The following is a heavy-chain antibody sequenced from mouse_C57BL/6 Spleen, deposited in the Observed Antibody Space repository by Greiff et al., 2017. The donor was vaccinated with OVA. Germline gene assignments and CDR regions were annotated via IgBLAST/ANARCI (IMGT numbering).Heavy chain of an antibody. CDR3: AREDSSGHEGYFDY. J-gene: IGHJ2*01. D-gene: IGHD3-2*02. V-gene: IGHV1-61*01. Sequence: QVQLQQPGAELVRPGSSVKLSCKASGYTFTSYWMDWVKQRPGQGLEWIGNIYPYDSETHYNQKFKDKATLTVDKSSSTAYMQLSSRTSEDSAVYSCAREDSSGHEGYFDYWGQGTTLTVSS. CDR1: GYTFTSYW. CDR2: IYPYDSET.